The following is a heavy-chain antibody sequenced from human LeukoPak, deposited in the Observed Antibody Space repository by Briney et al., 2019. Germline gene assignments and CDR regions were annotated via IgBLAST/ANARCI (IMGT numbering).Heavy chain of an antibody. V-gene: IGHV3-48*01. J-gene: IGHJ4*02. Sequence: PGGSLRLSCAASGFTFSSYGMHWVRQAPGKGLEWVSYISSGSSTIYYADSVKGRFTISRDNAKNSLYLQMNSLTPEDTAVYYCARDPTDSLLIDYWGQGTLVTVSS. CDR2: ISSGSSTI. CDR3: ARDPTDSLLIDY. CDR1: GFTFSSYG. D-gene: IGHD3-22*01.